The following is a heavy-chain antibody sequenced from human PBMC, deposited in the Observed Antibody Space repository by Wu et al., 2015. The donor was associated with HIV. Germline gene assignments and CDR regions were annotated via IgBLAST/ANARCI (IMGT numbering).Heavy chain of an antibody. Sequence: QVQLVQSGAEVKKPGASVKVSCKASGYTFSSYDINWVRQATGQGLEWMGWMNPRTGNTGYAQKFQGRVTMTRDTSISTANMELSSLRSDDTAVYYCARDLGLYDSSGLFDYWGQGTLVTVSS. V-gene: IGHV1-8*01. J-gene: IGHJ4*02. CDR1: GYTFSSYD. CDR3: ARDLGLYDSSGLFDY. D-gene: IGHD3-22*01. CDR2: MNPRTGNT.